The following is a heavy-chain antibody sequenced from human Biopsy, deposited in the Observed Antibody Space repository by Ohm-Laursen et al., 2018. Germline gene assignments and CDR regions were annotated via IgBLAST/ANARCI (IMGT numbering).Heavy chain of an antibody. D-gene: IGHD2/OR15-2a*01. V-gene: IGHV4-59*01. CDR3: TRATNSTGWPYYYFYGMDI. CDR2: VYCSGTT. CDR1: GGSISSDW. Sequence: SETLSLTCTVSGGSISSDWWSWIRQTPGKGLEWIGYVYCSGTTTYNPSLRSRVTISVDTSMNQISLRLQSVTAADTAIYYCTRATNSTGWPYYYFYGMDIWGQGTTVTVSS. J-gene: IGHJ6*02.